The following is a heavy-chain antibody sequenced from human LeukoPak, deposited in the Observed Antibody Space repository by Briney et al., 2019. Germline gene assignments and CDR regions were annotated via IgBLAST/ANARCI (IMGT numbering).Heavy chain of an antibody. CDR3: ARADTAMEFHYFDY. CDR2: IIPIFGTA. D-gene: IGHD5-18*01. J-gene: IGHJ4*02. V-gene: IGHV1-69*13. CDR1: GGTFSSYA. Sequence: GASVKVSCKASGGTFSSYAISWVRQAPGQGLEWMGGIIPIFGTANYAQKFQGRVTITADESTSTAYMELSSLRSEDTAVYYCARADTAMEFHYFDYWGQGTLVTVFS.